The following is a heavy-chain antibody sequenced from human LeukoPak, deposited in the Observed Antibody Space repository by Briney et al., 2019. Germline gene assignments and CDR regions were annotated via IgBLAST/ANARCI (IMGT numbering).Heavy chain of an antibody. V-gene: IGHV1-2*02. CDR1: GYTFTGYY. CDR2: INPNSGGT. CDR3: ASMVRGVIDVTDHDY. J-gene: IGHJ4*02. D-gene: IGHD3-10*01. Sequence: ASVKVSCKASGYTFTGYYMHWVRQAPGQGLEWMGWINPNSGGTNYAQKFQGRVTMTRDTSISTAYMELSRLRSDDTAVYYCASMVRGVIDVTDHDYWGQGTLVTVSS.